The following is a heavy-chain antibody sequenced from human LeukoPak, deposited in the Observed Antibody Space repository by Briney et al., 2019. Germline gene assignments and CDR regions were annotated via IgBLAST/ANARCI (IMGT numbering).Heavy chain of an antibody. CDR3: ASLTSVVVPAAPKPPFDY. CDR2: IYYSGST. J-gene: IGHJ4*02. V-gene: IGHV4-39*01. CDR1: GGSISSSSYY. Sequence: SETLSLTCTVSGGSISSSSYYWGWIRQPPGKGLEWIGSIYYSGSTYYNPSLKSRVTISVDTSKNQFSLKLSSVTAADTAVYYCASLTSVVVPAAPKPPFDYWGQGTLVTVSS. D-gene: IGHD2-2*01.